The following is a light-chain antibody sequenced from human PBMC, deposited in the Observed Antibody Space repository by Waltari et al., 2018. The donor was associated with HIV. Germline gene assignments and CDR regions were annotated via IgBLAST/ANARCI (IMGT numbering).Light chain of an antibody. CDR2: GVS. V-gene: IGLV2-14*01. CDR3: NSYTSTSPLVI. J-gene: IGLJ2*01. Sequence: QSALTQPASVSGSPGQSITISCTGTNTDVGAYDLVSWYQQHPGKAPKLIIYGVSGRPSGVSSRFSGSKSGNTASLTISGLQAEDEADYYCNSYTSTSPLVIFGGGTKVTVL. CDR1: NTDVGAYDL.